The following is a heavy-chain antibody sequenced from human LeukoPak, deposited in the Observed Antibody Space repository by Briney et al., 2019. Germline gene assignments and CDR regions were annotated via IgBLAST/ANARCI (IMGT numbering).Heavy chain of an antibody. Sequence: GGSLRLSCAASGFTFSGSAMHWVRQASGKGLEWVGRIRTKANTYATAYAASVKGRFTISRDDSKNTAYLQMNSLKTEDTAVYYCTRLATWFGEPANLDYWGQGTLVTVSS. J-gene: IGHJ4*02. V-gene: IGHV3-73*01. CDR1: GFTFSGSA. D-gene: IGHD3-10*01. CDR3: TRLATWFGEPANLDY. CDR2: IRTKANTYAT.